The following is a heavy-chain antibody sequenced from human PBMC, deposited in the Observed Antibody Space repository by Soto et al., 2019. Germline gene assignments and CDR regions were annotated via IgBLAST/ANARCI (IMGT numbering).Heavy chain of an antibody. J-gene: IGHJ4*02. CDR1: GFTFSSYA. CDR3: AKSDYVRGSYRSPFDY. V-gene: IGHV3-23*01. Sequence: LRLSCAASGFTFSSYAMSWVRQAPGKGLEWVSAISGSGGSTYYADSVKGRFTISRDNSKNTLYLQMNSLRAEDTAVYYCAKSDYVRGSYRSPFDYWGQGTLVTVSS. D-gene: IGHD3-16*02. CDR2: ISGSGGST.